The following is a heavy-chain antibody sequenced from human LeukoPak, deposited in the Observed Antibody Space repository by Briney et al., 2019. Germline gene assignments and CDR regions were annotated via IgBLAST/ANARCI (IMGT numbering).Heavy chain of an antibody. CDR3: ARDLVGGRSGYYDFRSGYWYNWFDP. J-gene: IGHJ5*02. Sequence: ASVKVSCKASGYTFTGYYMHWVRQAPGQGLEWMGWINPNSGGTNYAQKFQGRVTMTRDTSISTAYMELSRLRSDDTAVYYCARDLVGGRSGYYDFRSGYWYNWFDPWGQGTLVTVSS. V-gene: IGHV1-2*02. D-gene: IGHD3-3*01. CDR2: INPNSGGT. CDR1: GYTFTGYY.